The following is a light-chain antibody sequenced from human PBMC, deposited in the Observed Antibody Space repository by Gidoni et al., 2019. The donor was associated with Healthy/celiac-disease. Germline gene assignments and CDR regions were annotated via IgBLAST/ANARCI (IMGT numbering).Light chain of an antibody. J-gene: IGLJ1*01. V-gene: IGLV1-47*02. CDR3: AAWDDSLSGLYV. Sequence: QSVLTQPPSASGTPGQRVTISCSGSSSNIGSNYVYWYQQLPGTAPKRLIYSNNQRPSGGPDRFSGSKSGTSASLAISGLRSEDEAYYYCAAWDDSLSGLYVFGTGTKVTVL. CDR1: SSNIGSNY. CDR2: SNN.